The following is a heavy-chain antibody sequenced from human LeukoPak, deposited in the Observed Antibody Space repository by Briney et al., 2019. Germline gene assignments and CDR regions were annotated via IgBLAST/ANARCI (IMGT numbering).Heavy chain of an antibody. Sequence: SLRLSCAASGFTFDDYAMHWVRQAPGKGLEWVSGISWNSGSIGYADSVKGRFTISRDNAKNSLYLQMNSLRAEDTALYYCAKDKTFGDYIFDYWGQGTLVTVSS. CDR3: AKDKTFGDYIFDY. CDR1: GFTFDDYA. D-gene: IGHD4-17*01. CDR2: ISWNSGSI. V-gene: IGHV3-9*01. J-gene: IGHJ4*02.